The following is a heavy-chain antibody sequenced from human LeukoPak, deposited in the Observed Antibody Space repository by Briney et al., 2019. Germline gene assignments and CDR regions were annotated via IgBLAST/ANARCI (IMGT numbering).Heavy chain of an antibody. CDR2: INPNSGGT. J-gene: IGHJ4*02. D-gene: IGHD7-27*01. CDR1: GYTFTSYD. Sequence: VASVKVSCKASGYTFTSYDINWVRQATGQGLEWMGWINPNSGGTSYAQKFQGRVTMTRDTSISTAYMELSRLRSDDTAVYYCARGVDGLTGDQYYFDYWGQGTLVTVSS. CDR3: ARGVDGLTGDQYYFDY. V-gene: IGHV1-2*02.